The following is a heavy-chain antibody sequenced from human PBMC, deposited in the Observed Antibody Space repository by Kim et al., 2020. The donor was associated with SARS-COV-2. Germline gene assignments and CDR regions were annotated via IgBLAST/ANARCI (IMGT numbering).Heavy chain of an antibody. D-gene: IGHD3-22*01. J-gene: IGHJ4*02. Sequence: TQYYQKFQGRVTMTRDTAAGTAYMELSSLRSEDTAVYYCARLYYYDSIPDYWGQGTLVTVSS. CDR3: ARLYYYDSIPDY. CDR2: T. V-gene: IGHV1-3*01.